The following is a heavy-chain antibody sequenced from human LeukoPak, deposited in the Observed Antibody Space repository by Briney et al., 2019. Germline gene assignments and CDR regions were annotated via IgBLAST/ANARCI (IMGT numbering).Heavy chain of an antibody. CDR3: AKGGTGYSREYYFDY. CDR1: GFTFSSYA. D-gene: IGHD5-12*01. V-gene: IGHV3-23*01. Sequence: PGGSLRLSCAASGFTFSSYAMSWVRQAPGKGLEWVSAISGSGGSTYYADSVKGWFTISRDNSKNTLYLQMNSLRAEDTAVYYCAKGGTGYSREYYFDYWGQGTLVTVPS. CDR2: ISGSGGST. J-gene: IGHJ4*02.